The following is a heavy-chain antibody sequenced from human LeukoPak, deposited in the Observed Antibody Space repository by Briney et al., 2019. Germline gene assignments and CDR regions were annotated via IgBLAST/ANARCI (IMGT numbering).Heavy chain of an antibody. J-gene: IGHJ4*02. Sequence: GGSLRLSCAASGFTFSSYAMHWVRQAPGKGLEWVAVISYDGSNKYYADSVKGRFTISRDNSKNTLYLQMNSLRAEDTAVYYCARRRGSGPDTAMVAFDYWGQGTLVTVSS. D-gene: IGHD5-18*01. CDR1: GFTFSSYA. CDR2: ISYDGSNK. CDR3: ARRRGSGPDTAMVAFDY. V-gene: IGHV3-30-3*01.